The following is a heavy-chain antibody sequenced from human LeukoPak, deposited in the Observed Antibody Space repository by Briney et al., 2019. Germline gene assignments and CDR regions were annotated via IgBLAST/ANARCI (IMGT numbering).Heavy chain of an antibody. J-gene: IGHJ4*02. CDR3: ARGRGKRSYSPYFDY. V-gene: IGHV4-59*12. CDR1: GASISPYN. D-gene: IGHD3-10*01. CDR2: IYYSGST. Sequence: SETLSLTCTVSGASISPYNWNWIRQPPGKGLEWIGYIYYSGSTNYNPSLKSRVTISVDTSKNQFSLKLSSVTAADTAVYYCARGRGKRSYSPYFDYWGQGTLVTVSS.